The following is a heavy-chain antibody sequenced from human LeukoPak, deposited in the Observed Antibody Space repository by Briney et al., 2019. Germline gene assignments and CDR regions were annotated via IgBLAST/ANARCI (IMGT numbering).Heavy chain of an antibody. Sequence: SETLSLTCTVSGGSISSGDYYWSWIRQPPGKGLEWIGYIYYSGSTYYNPSLKSRVTISVDTSKNQFSPKLSSVTAADTAVYYCAREGGTVTTSDYWGQGTLVTVSS. V-gene: IGHV4-30-4*01. CDR2: IYYSGST. J-gene: IGHJ4*02. D-gene: IGHD4-17*01. CDR1: GGSISSGDYY. CDR3: AREGGTVTTSDY.